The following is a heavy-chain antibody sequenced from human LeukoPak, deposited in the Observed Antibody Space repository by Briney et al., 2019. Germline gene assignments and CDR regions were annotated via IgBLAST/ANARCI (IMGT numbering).Heavy chain of an antibody. Sequence: PGGSLRLSCAASGFTLSSYAMHWVRQAPGKGLEYVSAISSNGGSTYYANSVKGRFTISRDNSENTLYLQMGSLRAEDMAVYYCARCRDGYNYDYWGQGTLVTVSS. CDR2: ISSNGGST. J-gene: IGHJ4*02. CDR1: GFTLSSYA. V-gene: IGHV3-64*01. CDR3: ARCRDGYNYDY. D-gene: IGHD5-24*01.